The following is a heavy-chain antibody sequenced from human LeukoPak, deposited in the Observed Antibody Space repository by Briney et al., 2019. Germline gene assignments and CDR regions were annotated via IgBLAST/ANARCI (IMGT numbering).Heavy chain of an antibody. CDR2: IYSGGNT. V-gene: IGHV3-53*05. D-gene: IGHD6-19*01. J-gene: IGHJ4*02. CDR1: GFTVSSNS. Sequence: GGSLRLSCTVSGFTVSSNSMSWVRQAPGKGLEWVSFIYSGGNTHYSDSVKGRFTISRDNSKNTLYLQMNSLRAEDTAVYYCASNIAVDFDYWGQGTLVTVSS. CDR3: ASNIAVDFDY.